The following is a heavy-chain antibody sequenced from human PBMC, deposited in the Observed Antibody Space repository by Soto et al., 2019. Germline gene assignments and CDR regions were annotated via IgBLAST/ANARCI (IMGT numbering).Heavy chain of an antibody. Sequence: QVQLVQSGAEVKKPGSSVKVSCKASGGTFSSYAISWVRQAPGQGLEWMGGCIPIVGTAHYAQKFQGKVTMTADESASTADIELSSLRAEDTAVYYCAREGRVVVAATHWYFDLWGRGALVTVSS. CDR2: CIPIVGTA. CDR3: AREGRVVVAATHWYFDL. CDR1: GGTFSSYA. D-gene: IGHD2-15*01. V-gene: IGHV1-69*01. J-gene: IGHJ2*01.